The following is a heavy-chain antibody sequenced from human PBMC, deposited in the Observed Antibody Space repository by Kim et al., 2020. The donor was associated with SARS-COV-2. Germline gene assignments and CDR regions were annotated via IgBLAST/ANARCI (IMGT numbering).Heavy chain of an antibody. CDR3: ARRVYYYGAWCYYFDY. D-gene: IGHD3-10*01. J-gene: IGHJ4*02. V-gene: IGHV4-39*01. Sequence: SETLSLTCTVSGGSISSSSYYWGWIRQPPGKGLEWIGSIYYSGSTYYNPSLKSRVTISVDTSKNQFSLKLSSVTAADTAVYYCARRVYYYGAWCYYFDYWGQGTLVTVSS. CDR1: GGSISSSSYY. CDR2: IYYSGST.